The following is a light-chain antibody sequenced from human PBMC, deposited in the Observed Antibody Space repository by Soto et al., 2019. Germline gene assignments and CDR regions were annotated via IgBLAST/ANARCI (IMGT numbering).Light chain of an antibody. CDR2: RAS. CDR1: ENINMW. V-gene: IGKV1-5*03. Sequence: IQMTQSPATLSSSVCERFTITCLASENINMWLAWYQQKPGQAPRLLIQRASRVERGVPSRFSGSGSDTEFTLTISSLQPDDFATYYCQQYNRYFKSFGQGTKVDIK. J-gene: IGKJ1*01. CDR3: QQYNRYFKS.